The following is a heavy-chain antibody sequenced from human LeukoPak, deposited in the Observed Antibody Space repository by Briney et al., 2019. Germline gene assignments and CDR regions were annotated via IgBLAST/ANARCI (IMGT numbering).Heavy chain of an antibody. J-gene: IGHJ3*02. Sequence: PSETLSLTCTVSGGSISSYYWSWIRQPPGKGLEWIGYIYYSGSTNYNPSLKSRVTISVDTSKNQFSLKLSSVTAADTAVYYCARDSFLTTVTLGAFDIWGQGTMVTVSS. CDR1: GGSISSYY. D-gene: IGHD4-17*01. CDR2: IYYSGST. CDR3: ARDSFLTTVTLGAFDI. V-gene: IGHV4-59*01.